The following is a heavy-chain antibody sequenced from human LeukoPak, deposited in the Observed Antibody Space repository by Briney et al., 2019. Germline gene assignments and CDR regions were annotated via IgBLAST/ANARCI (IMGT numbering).Heavy chain of an antibody. J-gene: IGHJ3*02. CDR3: ARKTLTRGKMATSDAFDI. CDR2: IIPILGIA. V-gene: IGHV1-69*04. D-gene: IGHD5-24*01. CDR1: GGTFSSYA. Sequence: SVKVSCKASGGTFSSYAISWVRQASGQGLEWMGRIIPILGIANYAQKFQGRVTITADKSTSTAYMELSSLRSEDTAVYYCARKTLTRGKMATSDAFDIWGQGTLVTVSS.